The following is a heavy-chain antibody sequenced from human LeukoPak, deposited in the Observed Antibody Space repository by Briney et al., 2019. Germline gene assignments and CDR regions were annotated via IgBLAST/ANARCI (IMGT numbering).Heavy chain of an antibody. CDR3: ATHGGYCSGGSCYTVH. V-gene: IGHV3-7*01. J-gene: IGHJ4*02. D-gene: IGHD2-15*01. CDR2: IRQDGSEK. CDR1: GFTFSSYW. Sequence: GGSLRLTCAASGFTFSSYWMSWVRQAPGKGLEWVANIRQDGSEKYYVDSVKGRFTISRDNAGNSLYLQMNSLRAEDTAVYYCATHGGYCSGGSCYTVHWGQGTLVTVSS.